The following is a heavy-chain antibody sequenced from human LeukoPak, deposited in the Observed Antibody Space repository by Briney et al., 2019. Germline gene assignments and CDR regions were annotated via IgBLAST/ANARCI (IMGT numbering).Heavy chain of an antibody. CDR3: ARPGAYSNYPDAFDL. V-gene: IGHV3-74*01. CDR1: GFTFSSYG. CDR2: INSDGSTT. D-gene: IGHD4-11*01. J-gene: IGHJ3*01. Sequence: PGGSLRLSCAASGFTFSSYGMHWVRQAPGKGLVWVSRINSDGSTTTYADSVKGRFTISRDNAENTLYLQMNSLRAEDTAVYYCARPGAYSNYPDAFDLWGQGTMVTVSS.